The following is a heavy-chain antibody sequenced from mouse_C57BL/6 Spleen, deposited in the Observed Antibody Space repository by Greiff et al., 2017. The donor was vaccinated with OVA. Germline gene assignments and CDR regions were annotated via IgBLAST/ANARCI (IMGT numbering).Heavy chain of an antibody. CDR3: TRDSNKSFYFDY. CDR2: IDPETGGT. CDR1: GYTFTDYE. D-gene: IGHD2-5*01. J-gene: IGHJ2*01. Sequence: LVESGAELVRPGASVTLSCKASGYTFTDYEMHWVKQTPVHGLEWIGAIDPETGGTAYNQKFKGKAILTADKSSSTAYMELHSLTSEDSAVYYCTRDSNKSFYFDYWGQGTTLTVSS. V-gene: IGHV1-15*01.